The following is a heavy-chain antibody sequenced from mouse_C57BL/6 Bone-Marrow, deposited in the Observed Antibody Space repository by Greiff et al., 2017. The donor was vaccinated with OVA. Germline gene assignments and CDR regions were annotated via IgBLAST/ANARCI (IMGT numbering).Heavy chain of an antibody. CDR2: IDPSDSYT. J-gene: IGHJ2*01. CDR1: GYTFTSYW. Sequence: QVQLQQPGAELVRPGTSVKLSCKASGYTFTSYWMHWVKQRPGQGLEWIGVIDPSDSYTNYNQKFKGKATLTVDTSSSTAYMQLSSLTSEDSAVYYCARLKVYYGNLFDYWGQGTTLTVSS. CDR3: ARLKVYYGNLFDY. D-gene: IGHD2-1*01. V-gene: IGHV1-59*01.